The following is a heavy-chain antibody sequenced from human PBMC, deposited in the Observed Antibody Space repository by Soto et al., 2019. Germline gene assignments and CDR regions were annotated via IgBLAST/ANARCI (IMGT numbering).Heavy chain of an antibody. J-gene: IGHJ6*02. CDR1: GFTFSSYD. Sequence: PGGSLRLSCAASGFTFSSYDMHWVRQATGKGLEWVSAIGTAGDTYYPGSVKGRFTISRENAKNSLYLQMNSLRAGYTAVYYCARVNVYYDSSGLPDYGMDVWGQGTTVTVSS. CDR2: IGTAGDT. CDR3: ARVNVYYDSSGLPDYGMDV. V-gene: IGHV3-13*01. D-gene: IGHD3-22*01.